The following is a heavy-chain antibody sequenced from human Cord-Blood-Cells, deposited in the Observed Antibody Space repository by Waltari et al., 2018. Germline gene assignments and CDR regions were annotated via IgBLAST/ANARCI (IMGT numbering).Heavy chain of an antibody. Sequence: EVQLVESGGGLVQPGGSLRLSCAASGFTFSSYSMNWVRQAPGKGLEWVSYISSSSSTRYYADSVKGRFTISRDNAKNSLYLQMNSLRAEDTAVYYCARVCHYDFWSGYYYYYYGMDVWGQGTTVTVSS. CDR2: ISSSSSTR. D-gene: IGHD3-3*01. J-gene: IGHJ6*02. CDR3: ARVCHYDFWSGYYYYYYGMDV. CDR1: GFTFSSYS. V-gene: IGHV3-48*01.